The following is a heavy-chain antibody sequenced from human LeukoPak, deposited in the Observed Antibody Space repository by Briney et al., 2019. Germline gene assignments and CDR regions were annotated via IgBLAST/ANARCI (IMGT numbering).Heavy chain of an antibody. CDR3: ATARQYYYDSSGHPYFDY. V-gene: IGHV1-24*01. Sequence: ASVKVSCKVSGYTLTELSMHWVRQAPGKGLEWMGGFDPEDGETIYAQKFQGRVTMTVDTSTDTDYMELSSLRSEDTAVYYCATARQYYYDSSGHPYFDYWGQGTLVTVST. CDR2: FDPEDGET. D-gene: IGHD3-22*01. CDR1: GYTLTELS. J-gene: IGHJ4*02.